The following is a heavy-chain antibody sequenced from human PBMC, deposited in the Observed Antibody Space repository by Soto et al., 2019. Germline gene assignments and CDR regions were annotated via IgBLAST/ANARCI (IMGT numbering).Heavy chain of an antibody. CDR2: ISHSGTT. CDR1: GGSFSGNY. CDR3: ARGHLPGGNTFYYDY. V-gene: IGHV4-34*01. J-gene: IGHJ4*02. Sequence: QVQLQQWGAGLLKPSETLSPTCTVYGGSFSGNYWSWIRQPPGMGLEWIGEISHSGTTNYNPSLISRVTISVDTSKNQFSLKLSSVTAADTAIYYCARGHLPGGNTFYYDYWGQGTLVTVSS. D-gene: IGHD2-15*01.